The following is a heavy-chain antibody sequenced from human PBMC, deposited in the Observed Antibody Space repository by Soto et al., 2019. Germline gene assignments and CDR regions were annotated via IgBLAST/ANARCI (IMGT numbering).Heavy chain of an antibody. CDR1: GGSISSNTYY. J-gene: IGHJ5*02. Sequence: QLQLLESGPGLVKPSETLSLTCTVSGGSISSNTYYWGWIRQHPGKGLEWIGNFYYSGSSYYNPSLKRRVTISVDPSKNQFSLKLSSVTGADTAVYYCASMSPVTSIETWGQGTLVTFSS. V-gene: IGHV4-39*01. D-gene: IGHD4-17*01. CDR2: FYYSGSS. CDR3: ASMSPVTSIET.